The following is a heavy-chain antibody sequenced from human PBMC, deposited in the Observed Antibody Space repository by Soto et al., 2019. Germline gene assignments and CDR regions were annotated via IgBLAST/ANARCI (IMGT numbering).Heavy chain of an antibody. D-gene: IGHD4-17*01. CDR2: ISYDGSNK. CDR1: GFTFSSYA. J-gene: IGHJ4*02. V-gene: IGHV3-30-3*01. Sequence: QVQLVESGGGVVQPGRSLRLSCAASGFTFSSYAMHWVRQAPGKGLEWVAVISYDGSNKYYADSVKGRFTISRDNSKNTLYLQMNSLRAEDTAVYYCARDRGRPTVTHPIFDYWGRGTLVTVSS. CDR3: ARDRGRPTVTHPIFDY.